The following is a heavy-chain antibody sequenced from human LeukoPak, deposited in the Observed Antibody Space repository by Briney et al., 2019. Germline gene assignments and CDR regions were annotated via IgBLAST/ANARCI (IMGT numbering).Heavy chain of an antibody. CDR3: ARGTMVRGVAYYFDY. CDR2: ISAYNGNT. D-gene: IGHD3-10*01. CDR1: GYTFTSYG. J-gene: IGHJ4*02. V-gene: IGHV1-18*01. Sequence: ASVKVSCKASGYTFTSYGINWVRQAPGQGLEWMGWISAYNGNTNYAQKLQGRVTMTRDTSISTAYMELSRLRSDDTAVYYCARGTMVRGVAYYFDYWGQGTLVTVSS.